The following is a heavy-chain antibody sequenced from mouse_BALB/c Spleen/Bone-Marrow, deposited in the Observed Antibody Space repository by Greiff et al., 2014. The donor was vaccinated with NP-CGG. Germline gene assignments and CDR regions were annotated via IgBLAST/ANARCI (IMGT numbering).Heavy chain of an antibody. CDR3: ARWGITLAY. CDR1: GYTFTSYW. J-gene: IGHJ3*01. CDR2: INPSNGRT. V-gene: IGHV1S81*02. D-gene: IGHD2-4*01. Sequence: QVQLQQSGAEPVKPGASVKLSCKASGYTFTSYWMHWVKQRPGQGLEWIGEINPSNGRTNYNEKFKSKATLTVDKSSSTAYMQLSSLTSEDSAVYYCARWGITLAYWGQGTLVTVSA.